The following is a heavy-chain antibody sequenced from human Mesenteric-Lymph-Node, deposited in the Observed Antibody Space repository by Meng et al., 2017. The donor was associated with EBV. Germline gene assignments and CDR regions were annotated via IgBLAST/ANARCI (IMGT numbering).Heavy chain of an antibody. CDR1: GGSISSGGFY. J-gene: IGHJ5*02. Sequence: QLLESASGLVKASQTLSLTCTVSGGSISSGGFYWSWIRQHPGKGLEWIGYIYYSGSTYYNPSLRSRVAISIDTSKNQFSLKLTSVTAADTAVYFCARTNYGDYNWFDPWGQGTLVTVSS. D-gene: IGHD4-17*01. CDR3: ARTNYGDYNWFDP. CDR2: IYYSGST. V-gene: IGHV4-31*03.